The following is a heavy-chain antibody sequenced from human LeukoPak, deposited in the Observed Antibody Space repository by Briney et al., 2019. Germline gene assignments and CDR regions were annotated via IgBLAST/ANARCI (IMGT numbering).Heavy chain of an antibody. CDR1: GYTFTGYY. CDR3: GRDLRDSLDY. Sequence: ASVTVSCKASGYTFTGYYMHWVRQAPGQGLEWMGWINPDSGGTNFVQKLQVRVTMTRDTSISTAYMELSRLRSDDTAVYYCGRDLRDSLDYWGQGTLVTVSS. J-gene: IGHJ4*02. V-gene: IGHV1-2*02. CDR2: INPDSGGT.